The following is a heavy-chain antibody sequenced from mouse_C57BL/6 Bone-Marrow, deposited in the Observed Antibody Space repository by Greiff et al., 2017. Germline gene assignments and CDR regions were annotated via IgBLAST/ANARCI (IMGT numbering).Heavy chain of an antibody. CDR3: AGDIRRGDYDY. Sequence: VQLQQSGAELARPGASVKLSCKASGYTFTSYGISWVKQSTGQGLEWIGEIYRRGGNTYYTEKFKGKVTLAADKSSSTAYMALRSLTSEYSAVYYCAGDIRRGDYDYWGQVTTLTVSS. CDR2: IYRRGGNT. CDR1: GYTFTSYG. J-gene: IGHJ2*01. D-gene: IGHD2-12*01. V-gene: IGHV1-81*01.